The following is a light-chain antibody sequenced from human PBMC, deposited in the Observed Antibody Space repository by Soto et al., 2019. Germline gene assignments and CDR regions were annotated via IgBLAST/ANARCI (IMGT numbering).Light chain of an antibody. CDR3: QQLNSNST. J-gene: IGKJ3*01. Sequence: DIQLAQSPSFLSASVGDRVTITCRASQGISGYLAWYQQKPGKSPKLLIYGASTLQSGVPSRFSGSGSGTEFTLTICSLQPEDFATYFCQQLNSNSTFGLGTKVDI. V-gene: IGKV1-9*01. CDR2: GAS. CDR1: QGISGY.